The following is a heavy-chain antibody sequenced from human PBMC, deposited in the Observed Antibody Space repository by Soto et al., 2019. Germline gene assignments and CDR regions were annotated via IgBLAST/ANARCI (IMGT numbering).Heavy chain of an antibody. CDR3: ARVGWAAGLDP. J-gene: IGHJ5*02. CDR2: ISSSSSTI. D-gene: IGHD6-13*01. V-gene: IGHV3-48*02. CDR1: GVTFSSYI. Sequence: GGSLRLSCAASGVTFSSYIMNGVRQAPGKGLEWVSYISSSSSTIYYADSVKGRFTISRDNAKNQLYLQMNSLRDEDTAVYYCARVGWAAGLDPWGQGTLVTVS.